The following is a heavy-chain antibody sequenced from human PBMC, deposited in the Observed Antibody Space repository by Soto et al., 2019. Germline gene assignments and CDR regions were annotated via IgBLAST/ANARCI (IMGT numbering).Heavy chain of an antibody. CDR2: IYHSGST. V-gene: IGHV4-4*02. CDR3: ARHGVDYGDYASYYYYGMDV. CDR1: SVSISSSNW. D-gene: IGHD4-17*01. J-gene: IGHJ6*02. Sequence: SETLSLTCAVSSVSISSSNWWSWVRQPPGKGLEWIGEIYHSGSTNYNPSLKSRVTISVDKSKNQFSLKLTSVTAADTAVFYCARHGVDYGDYASYYYYGMDVWGRGTTVTVSS.